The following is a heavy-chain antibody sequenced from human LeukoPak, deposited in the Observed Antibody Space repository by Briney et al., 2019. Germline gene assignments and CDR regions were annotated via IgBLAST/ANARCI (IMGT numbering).Heavy chain of an antibody. V-gene: IGHV3-66*01. D-gene: IGHD2-8*01. CDR3: ARDPPAVSINTYA. CDR1: GFTVCNNY. Sequence: GGALRLSCAASGFTVCNNYMNWVRQAPGEGLEWVSLIFSHGETSYADSVKGRFTISRGNSKNTLYLQMNGLRVEDTAVYYCARDPPAVSINTYAWGQGTLVTVSS. CDR2: IFSHGET. J-gene: IGHJ4*02.